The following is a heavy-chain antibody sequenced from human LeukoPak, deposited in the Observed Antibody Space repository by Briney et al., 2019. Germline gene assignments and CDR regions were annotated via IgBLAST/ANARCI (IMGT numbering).Heavy chain of an antibody. CDR2: TSSDLNVK. CDR1: GFTFRNYV. D-gene: IGHD3-10*01. CDR3: ARGADHGGSYYPD. V-gene: IGHV3-30-3*01. Sequence: GGSLRLSCAASGFTFRNYVIHWVRQAPGKGLEWVAVTSSDLNVKLYADSVKGRFTISRDDAKNSIYLQMNSLRDEDTAVYYCARGADHGGSYYPDWGQGTRVTVSS. J-gene: IGHJ4*02.